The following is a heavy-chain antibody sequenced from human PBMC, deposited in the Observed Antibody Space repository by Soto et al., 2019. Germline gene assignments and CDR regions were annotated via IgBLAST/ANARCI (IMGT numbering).Heavy chain of an antibody. D-gene: IGHD2-15*01. Sequence: SETLSLTCTVSGGSISSGVYYWSWIRQHPGKGLEWIGYIYYSGSTYYNPSLKSRVTISVDTSKNQFSLKLSSVTAADTAVYYCARDWDMGYYGMDVWGQGTTVTVSS. CDR2: IYYSGST. V-gene: IGHV4-31*03. CDR1: GGSISSGVYY. CDR3: ARDWDMGYYGMDV. J-gene: IGHJ6*02.